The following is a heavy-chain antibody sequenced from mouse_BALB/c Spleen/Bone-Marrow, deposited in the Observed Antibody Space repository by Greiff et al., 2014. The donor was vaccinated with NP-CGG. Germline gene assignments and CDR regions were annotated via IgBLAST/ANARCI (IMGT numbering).Heavy chain of an antibody. V-gene: IGHV5-6*01. CDR2: IGVGGTYT. CDR1: GFSFRGYG. D-gene: IGHD1-1*01. CDR3: ARPFTTVVATALAY. Sequence: EVQGVESGGDLVTPGGSLKLSCAASGFSFRGYGMSWVRQTPDKRLEWVATIGVGGTYTYYPDSVEGRFTISRDNAKNTLYLRMSSLKSEDTAMYYCARPFTTVVATALAYWGQGTLVTVFA. J-gene: IGHJ3*01.